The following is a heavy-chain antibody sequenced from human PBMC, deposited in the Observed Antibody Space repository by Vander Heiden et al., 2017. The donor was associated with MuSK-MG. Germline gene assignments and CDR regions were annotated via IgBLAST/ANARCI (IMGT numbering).Heavy chain of an antibody. J-gene: IGHJ6*03. CDR1: GYSISSGYY. CDR3: ARAYYDFWSGYYMDV. CDR2: IYHSGST. D-gene: IGHD3-3*01. V-gene: IGHV4-38-2*02. Sequence: QVQLQESGPGLVKPSETLSLTCTVSGYSISSGYYWGWIRQPPGKGLEWIGSIYHSGSTYYNPSLKSRVTISVDTSKNQFSLKLSSVTAADTAVYYCARAYYDFWSGYYMDVWGKGTTVTVSS.